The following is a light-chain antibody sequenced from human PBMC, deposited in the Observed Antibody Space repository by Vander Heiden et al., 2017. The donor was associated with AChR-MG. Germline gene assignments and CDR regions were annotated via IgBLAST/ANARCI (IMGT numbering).Light chain of an antibody. Sequence: GDRVTITCRASQDIRSDLGWYQQKPGKGPKLLIYAASTLQSGVPSRFSGSGSGTDFTLMIRSLQPEDFATYYCLQDNSYPSTFGPGTKVEVK. J-gene: IGKJ3*01. CDR1: QDIRSD. V-gene: IGKV1-6*01. CDR3: LQDNSYPST. CDR2: AAS.